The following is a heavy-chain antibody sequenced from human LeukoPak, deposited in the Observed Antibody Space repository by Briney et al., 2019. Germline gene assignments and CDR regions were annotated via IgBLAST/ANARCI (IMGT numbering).Heavy chain of an antibody. CDR3: ARDKERDAFDI. V-gene: IGHV1-46*01. J-gene: IGHJ3*02. CDR2: INPSGGST. Sequence: ASVKVSCKASGYTFTRYYMHWVRQAPGQGLEWMGIINPSGGSTTYAQKFQGRVTMTRDTSTSTVYMEPSSLRSEDTAVYYCARDKERDAFDIWGQGTMVTVSS. D-gene: IGHD1-26*01. CDR1: GYTFTRYY.